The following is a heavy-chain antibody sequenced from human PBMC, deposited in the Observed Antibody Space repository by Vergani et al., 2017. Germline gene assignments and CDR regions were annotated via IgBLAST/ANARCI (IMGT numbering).Heavy chain of an antibody. CDR2: VNHGGST. CDR3: ASIXRAPTRRNPPPDY. CDR1: GGSFSDYY. V-gene: IGHV4-34*01. D-gene: IGHD3-16*02. J-gene: IGHJ4*02. Sequence: QVQLQEWGAGLLKTSETLPLTCGVSGGSFSDYYWSWIRQAPGMGLEWIGEVNHGGSTNYNPSLKSRVPISVDTSKNQFSLQLTSVTAADSALYFCASIXRAPTRRNPPPDYWGQGILVTVSS.